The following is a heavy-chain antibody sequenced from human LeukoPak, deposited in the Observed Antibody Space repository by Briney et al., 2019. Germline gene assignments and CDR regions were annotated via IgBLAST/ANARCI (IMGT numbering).Heavy chain of an antibody. D-gene: IGHD6-19*01. CDR2: ISCYNGDT. V-gene: IGHV1-18*01. CDR1: GYTFNKHG. Sequence: ASVKVSCKASGYTFNKHGISWVRQAPGQGLEWMGWISCYNGDTHYAQKFQGRVTMTTDTSTTTAYVELRSLRSDDTALYYCARDPTNTSGRYAFFDYWGQGTLVTVSS. CDR3: ARDPTNTSGRYAFFDY. J-gene: IGHJ4*02.